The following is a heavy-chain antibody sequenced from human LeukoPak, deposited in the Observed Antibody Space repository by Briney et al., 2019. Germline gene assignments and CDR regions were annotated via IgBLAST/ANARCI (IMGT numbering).Heavy chain of an antibody. D-gene: IGHD6-6*01. Sequence: GGSLRLSCAASGFTFSSYEMNWVRQAPGKGLEWVSFISSSGSTIYYADSVKGRFTISRDNAKNSLYLQMNSLRAEDTAVYYCARDRVAARPNWFDPWSQGTLVTVSS. CDR3: ARDRVAARPNWFDP. J-gene: IGHJ5*02. CDR2: ISSSGSTI. CDR1: GFTFSSYE. V-gene: IGHV3-48*03.